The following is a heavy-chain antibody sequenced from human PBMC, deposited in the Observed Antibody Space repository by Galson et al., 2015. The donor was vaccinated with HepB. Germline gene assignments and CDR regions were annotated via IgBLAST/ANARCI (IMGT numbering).Heavy chain of an antibody. D-gene: IGHD5-12*01. J-gene: IGHJ1*01. CDR3: ASVAEYFQH. V-gene: IGHV1-69*02. CDR1: GGTFSSYT. CDR2: IIPILGFS. Sequence: SVKVSCKASGGTFSSYTLSWVRQAPGQGLEWMGRIIPILGFSNYAQKFQGRATITADKSTSTAYMELSSLRSEDTAVYYCASVAEYFQHWGQGTLVTVSS.